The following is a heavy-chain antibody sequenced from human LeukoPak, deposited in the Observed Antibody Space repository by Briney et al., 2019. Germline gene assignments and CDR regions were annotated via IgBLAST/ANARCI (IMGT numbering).Heavy chain of an antibody. D-gene: IGHD6-6*01. Sequence: PSETLSLTCAVYGGSFSGYYWSWIRQPPGKGLEWIGEINHSGSTNYNPSLKSRVTISVDTSKNQFSLKLSSVTAADTAVYYCARGRARRPIDYWGQGTLVTVSS. CDR1: GGSFSGYY. J-gene: IGHJ4*02. CDR2: INHSGST. V-gene: IGHV4-34*01. CDR3: ARGRARRPIDY.